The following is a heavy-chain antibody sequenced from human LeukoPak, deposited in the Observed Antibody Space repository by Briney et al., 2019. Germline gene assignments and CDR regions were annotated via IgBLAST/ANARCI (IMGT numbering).Heavy chain of an antibody. D-gene: IGHD3-3*01. Sequence: GGSLRLSCAVSGFTFSDYWMTWVRQAPGRGLEWVANIKEDGSDKQYVDSVQGRFTISRDNAENSLYLQMNSLRAEDTAVYYCAKESTYDFWSGYYNYYMDVWGKGTTVTVSS. CDR2: IKEDGSDK. J-gene: IGHJ6*03. CDR1: GFTFSDYW. CDR3: AKESTYDFWSGYYNYYMDV. V-gene: IGHV3-7*03.